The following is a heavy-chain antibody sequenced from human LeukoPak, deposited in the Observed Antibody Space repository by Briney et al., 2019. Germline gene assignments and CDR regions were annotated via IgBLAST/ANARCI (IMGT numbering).Heavy chain of an antibody. CDR1: GYTFTGYD. D-gene: IGHD6-13*01. Sequence: GASVTVSCKTSGYTFTGYDINWVRQAPGQGREWMGWMKSNSGDTHFAQKFQGRLTMTRNTSISTAFMELSSLRSEDTAVYYCARGEYSSSWYPFDYWGQGSLVTVSS. J-gene: IGHJ4*02. CDR2: MKSNSGDT. V-gene: IGHV1-8*01. CDR3: ARGEYSSSWYPFDY.